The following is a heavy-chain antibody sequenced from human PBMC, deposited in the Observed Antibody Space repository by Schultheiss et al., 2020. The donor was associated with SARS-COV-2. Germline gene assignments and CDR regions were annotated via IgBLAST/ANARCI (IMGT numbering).Heavy chain of an antibody. J-gene: IGHJ4*02. V-gene: IGHV4-38-2*01. CDR3: ARVEWNGGLWSY. Sequence: SQTLSLTCAVSGYSISSGYYWGWIRQPPGKGLEWIGYIYYSGSTNYNPSLKSRVTISVDTSKNQFSLQLNSVTPEDTAVYYCARVEWNGGLWSYWGQGTLVTVSS. CDR2: IYYSGST. CDR1: GYSISSGYY. D-gene: IGHD1-1*01.